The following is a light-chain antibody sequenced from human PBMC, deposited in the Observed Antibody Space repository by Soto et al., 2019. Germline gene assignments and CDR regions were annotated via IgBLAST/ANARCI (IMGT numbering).Light chain of an antibody. CDR2: GTS. CDR3: QQYGPSPPYT. J-gene: IGKJ2*01. CDR1: QSVSSSN. Sequence: EIVLTQSPVTLSLSPGERATLSCRASQSVSSSNLAWYQQKTGQAPRLLIYGTSSRATGIPDRFSGSGSGTDFPLTISRLAPEDLAVYSCQQYGPSPPYTFGQGTKLEIK. V-gene: IGKV3-20*01.